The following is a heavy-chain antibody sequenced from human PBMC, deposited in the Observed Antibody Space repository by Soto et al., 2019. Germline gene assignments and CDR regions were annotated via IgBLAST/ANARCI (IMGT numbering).Heavy chain of an antibody. CDR2: IFYSGGT. D-gene: IGHD3-16*01. CDR3: ARVGGINWFDP. J-gene: IGHJ5*02. CDR1: GGSFSGYY. V-gene: IGHV4-34*09. Sequence: SDTLSLTCAVYGGSFSGYYWSWIRQPPGKGLEWIGYIFYSGGTNYNPSLKSRVTISVDTSKNQFSLKLSSVTAADTAVYYCARVGGINWFDPWGQGTLVTVSS.